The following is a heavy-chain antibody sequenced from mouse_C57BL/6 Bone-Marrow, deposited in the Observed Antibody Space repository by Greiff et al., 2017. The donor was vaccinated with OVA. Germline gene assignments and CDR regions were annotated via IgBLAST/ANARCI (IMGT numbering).Heavy chain of an antibody. J-gene: IGHJ2*01. Sequence: VQLQQSVAELVRPGASVKLSCTASGFNIKNTYMHWVKQRPEQGLEWIGRIDPANGNTKYAPKFQGKATITADTASNTAYLQLSSLTSEDTAIYYCASDAYYSNYAYYFDYWGQGTTLTVSS. CDR1: GFNIKNTY. D-gene: IGHD2-5*01. V-gene: IGHV14-3*01. CDR3: ASDAYYSNYAYYFDY. CDR2: IDPANGNT.